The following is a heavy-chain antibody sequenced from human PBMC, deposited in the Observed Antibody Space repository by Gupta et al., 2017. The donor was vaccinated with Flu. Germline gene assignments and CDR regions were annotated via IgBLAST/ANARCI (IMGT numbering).Heavy chain of an antibody. Sequence: EVQLLESGGGLVQPGGSLRLSCAASGFTFSSYAMSWVRQAPGKGLEWGSAISGSGGSTYYADSVKGRFTISRDNSKNTLYLQMNSLRAEDTAVYYXAKVGEXNVVVTAIPIDYWGQGTLVTVSS. CDR3: AKVGEXNVVVTAIPIDY. J-gene: IGHJ4*02. CDR2: ISGSGGST. V-gene: IGHV3-23*01. D-gene: IGHD2-21*02. CDR1: GFTFSSYA.